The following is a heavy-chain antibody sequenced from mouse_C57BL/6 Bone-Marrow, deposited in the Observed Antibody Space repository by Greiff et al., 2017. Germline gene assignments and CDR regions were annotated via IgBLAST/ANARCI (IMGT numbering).Heavy chain of an antibody. V-gene: IGHV1-64*01. CDR2: IHPNSGST. CDR1: GYTFTSYW. D-gene: IGHD6-5*01. CDR3: ARAYEYDAMDY. Sequence: QVQLQQPGAELVKPGASVKLSCKASGYTFTSYWMHWVKQRPGQGLEWIGMIHPNSGSTNYNEKFKSKATLTVDKSSSTAYMQLSSLTSEDSAVYDCARAYEYDAMDYWGQGTSVTVSS. J-gene: IGHJ4*01.